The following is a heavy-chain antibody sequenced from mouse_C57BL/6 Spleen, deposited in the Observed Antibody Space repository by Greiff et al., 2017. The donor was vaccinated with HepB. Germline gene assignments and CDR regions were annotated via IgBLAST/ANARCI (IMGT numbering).Heavy chain of an antibody. Sequence: VQLQQSGGGLVKPGGSLKLSCAASGFTFSSYAMSWVRQTPEKRLEWVATISDGGSYTYYPDNVKGRFTISRDNAKNNLYLQMSHLKSEDTAMYYCARGRRGYAMDYWGQGTSVTVSS. CDR1: GFTFSSYA. J-gene: IGHJ4*01. D-gene: IGHD2-12*01. CDR2: ISDGGSYT. V-gene: IGHV5-4*01. CDR3: ARGRRGYAMDY.